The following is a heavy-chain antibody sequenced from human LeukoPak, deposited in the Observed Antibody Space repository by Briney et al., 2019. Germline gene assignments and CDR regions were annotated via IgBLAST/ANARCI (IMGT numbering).Heavy chain of an antibody. CDR1: GYTLTELS. CDR2: FDPEDGET. CDR3: ATNVATVVTPAYY. J-gene: IGHJ4*02. D-gene: IGHD4-23*01. Sequence: GASVKVSCKVSGYTLTELSMHWVRQAPGKGLEWMGGFDPEDGETIYAQKFQGRVTMTEDTSTDTAYMELSNLRSDDTAVYYCATNVATVVTPAYYWGQGTLVSVSS. V-gene: IGHV1-24*01.